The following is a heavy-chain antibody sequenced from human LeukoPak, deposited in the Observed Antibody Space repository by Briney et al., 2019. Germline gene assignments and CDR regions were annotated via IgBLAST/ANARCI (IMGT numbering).Heavy chain of an antibody. D-gene: IGHD5-24*01. CDR2: INPNSGGT. CDR3: ARDAGRDGYNRDWFDP. V-gene: IGHV1-2*02. Sequence: ASVKVSCKASGYTFTCYYMHWVRQAPGQGLEWMGWINPNSGGTNYAQKFQGRVTMTRDTSISTAYMELSRLRSDDTAVYYCARDAGRDGYNRDWFDPWGQGTLVTVSS. CDR1: GYTFTCYY. J-gene: IGHJ5*02.